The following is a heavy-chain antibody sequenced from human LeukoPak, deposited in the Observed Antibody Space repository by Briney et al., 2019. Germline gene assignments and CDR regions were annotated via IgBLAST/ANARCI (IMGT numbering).Heavy chain of an antibody. CDR1: GFTFSSYE. CDR3: AELGISMIGGV. Sequence: GSLRLSCAASGFTFSSYEMNWVRQAPGKGLELVSYISSSGSTIYYADSVKGRFTISRDNAKNSLYLQMNSLRAEDTAVYYCAELGISMIGGVWGKGTTVTISS. J-gene: IGHJ6*04. CDR2: ISSSGSTI. V-gene: IGHV3-48*03. D-gene: IGHD3-10*02.